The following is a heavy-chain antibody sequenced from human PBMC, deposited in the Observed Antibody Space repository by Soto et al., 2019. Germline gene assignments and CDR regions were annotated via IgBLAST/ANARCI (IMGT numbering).Heavy chain of an antibody. D-gene: IGHD3-10*01. CDR3: AMGKLPVRGRGYYYYGMDV. Sequence: ASVKVSCKASGGTFSSYAISWVRQAPGQGLEWMGGIIPIFGTANYAQKFQGRVTITADESTSTAYMELSSLRSEDTAVYYCAMGKLPVRGRGYYYYGMDVWGQGTTVTVSS. CDR2: IIPIFGTA. J-gene: IGHJ6*02. CDR1: GGTFSSYA. V-gene: IGHV1-69*13.